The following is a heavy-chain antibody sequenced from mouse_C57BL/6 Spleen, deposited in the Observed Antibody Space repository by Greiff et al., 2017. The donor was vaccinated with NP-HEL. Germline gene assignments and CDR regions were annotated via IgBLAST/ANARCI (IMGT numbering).Heavy chain of an antibody. D-gene: IGHD2-1*01. CDR3: ARVPYGNYFDY. CDR2: IDPSDSYT. V-gene: IGHV1-50*01. J-gene: IGHJ2*01. Sequence: QVQLQQPGAELVKPGASVKLSCKASGYTFTSYWMQWVKQRPGQGLEWIGEIDPSDSYTNYNQKFKGKATLTVDTSSSTAYMQLSSLTSEDSAVYYCARVPYGNYFDYWGQGTTLTVSS. CDR1: GYTFTSYW.